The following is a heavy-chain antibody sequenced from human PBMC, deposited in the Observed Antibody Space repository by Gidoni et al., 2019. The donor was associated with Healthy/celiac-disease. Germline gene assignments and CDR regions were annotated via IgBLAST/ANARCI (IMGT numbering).Heavy chain of an antibody. Sequence: QVQLVQSGAEVKKPGSSVKVSCKASGGTFSSDAIRWVRQAPGQGLEWMGGIIPIFGTANYAQKFQGRVTITADESTSTAYMELSSLRSEDTAVYYCARGGYCSGGSCYHYYYGMDVWGQGTTVTVSS. V-gene: IGHV1-69*01. CDR3: ARGGYCSGGSCYHYYYGMDV. CDR1: GGTFSSDA. D-gene: IGHD2-15*01. CDR2: IIPIFGTA. J-gene: IGHJ6*02.